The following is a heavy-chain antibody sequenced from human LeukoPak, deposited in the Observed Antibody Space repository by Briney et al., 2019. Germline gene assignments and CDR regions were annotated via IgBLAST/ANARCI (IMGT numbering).Heavy chain of an antibody. CDR2: ISYDGSNK. J-gene: IGHJ3*01. CDR1: GFTFSSYG. Sequence: LTGGSLRLSCAASGFTFSSYGMHWVRQAPGKGLEWVAVISYDGSNKYYADSVKGRFTISRDNSKNTLYLQMNSLRAEDTAVYYCATSSSGWYSGAFDFWGQGTMVTVSS. V-gene: IGHV3-30*03. D-gene: IGHD6-19*01. CDR3: ATSSSGWYSGAFDF.